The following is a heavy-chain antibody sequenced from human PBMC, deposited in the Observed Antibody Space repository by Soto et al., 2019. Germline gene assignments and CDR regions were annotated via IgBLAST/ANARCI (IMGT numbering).Heavy chain of an antibody. CDR1: GYSFTSYW. CDR2: IDPSDSYT. J-gene: IGHJ4*02. V-gene: IGHV5-10-1*01. Sequence: PGESLKISCKGSGYSFTSYWISWVRQMPGKGLEWMGRIDPSDSYTNYSPSFQGHVTISADKSISTAYLQWSSLKASDTAMYYCVSRYTLYYDSSGPIDYWGQGTLVTVSS. D-gene: IGHD3-22*01. CDR3: VSRYTLYYDSSGPIDY.